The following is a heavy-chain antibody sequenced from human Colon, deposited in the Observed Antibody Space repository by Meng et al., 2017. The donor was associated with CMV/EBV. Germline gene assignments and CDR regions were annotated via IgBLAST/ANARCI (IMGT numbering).Heavy chain of an antibody. J-gene: IGHJ6*02. V-gene: IGHV4-59*01. CDR1: GDSISSNF. CDR2: IYYSGST. CDR3: ARENYYGMDV. Sequence: SETLSLTCTVSGDSISSNFWTWIRQPPGRGLEWIGHIYYSGSTNYNPSLKSRVTISVDTSKNQFSLKLSSVTAADTAVYYCARENYYGMDVWGQGTTVTVSS.